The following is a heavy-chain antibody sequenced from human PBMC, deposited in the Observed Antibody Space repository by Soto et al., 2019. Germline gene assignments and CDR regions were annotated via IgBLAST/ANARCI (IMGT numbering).Heavy chain of an antibody. CDR1: GFTFGSYA. V-gene: IGHV3-23*01. Sequence: DVQLLESGGGLVQPGGSLRLSCAASGFTFGSYAMSWVRQAPGTALEWVSVTGTSGSNTYYADSVKDRFTISRDNSKRMLYRQMNSLRAEETAVYDCAKTAGKYGNSRTRYFDLWGRGTLVTVSS. J-gene: IGHJ2*01. CDR2: TGTSGSNT. D-gene: IGHD6-6*01. CDR3: AKTAGKYGNSRTRYFDL.